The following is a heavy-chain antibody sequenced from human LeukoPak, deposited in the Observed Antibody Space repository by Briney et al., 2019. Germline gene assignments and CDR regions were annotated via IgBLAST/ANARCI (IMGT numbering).Heavy chain of an antibody. J-gene: IGHJ3*02. Sequence: PGGSLRLSCAASGFTVSNNYMSWVRQAPGKGLEWVSVIYSDGSTYYADSVRGRFTISRDNSKNTLYLQMNSLRAEDTAVYYCARDRNYGGNSDAFDIWGQGTMVTVSS. CDR1: GFTVSNNY. CDR3: ARDRNYGGNSDAFDI. V-gene: IGHV3-53*01. CDR2: IYSDGST. D-gene: IGHD4-23*01.